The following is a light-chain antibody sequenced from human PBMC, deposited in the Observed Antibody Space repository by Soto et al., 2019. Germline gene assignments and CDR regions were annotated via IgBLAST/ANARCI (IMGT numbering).Light chain of an antibody. CDR1: SSNMGGTS. J-gene: IGLJ1*01. Sequence: QPVLAQPPSVSAAPGQKVTISCSGSSSNMGGTSVSWYQQLPGTAPKLLIYDDNKRPSGIPDRFSGSKSGTSATLGITGFKTGDEADYYCGSWDSSLSAYVFGTGTKVTVL. CDR2: DDN. CDR3: GSWDSSLSAYV. V-gene: IGLV1-51*01.